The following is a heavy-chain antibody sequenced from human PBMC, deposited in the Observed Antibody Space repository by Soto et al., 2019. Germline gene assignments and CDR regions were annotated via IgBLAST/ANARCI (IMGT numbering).Heavy chain of an antibody. V-gene: IGHV1-2*04. CDR3: ARGRCSGGSCYANY. J-gene: IGHJ4*02. D-gene: IGHD2-15*01. CDR1: GYTFTGYY. CDR2: INPNSGGT. Sequence: ASVKVSCKASGYTFTGYYMHWVRQAPGQGLEWMGWINPNSGGTNYAQKFQGWVTMTRDTSISTAYMELSRLRSDDTAVYYCARGRCSGGSCYANYWGQGTLVTVSS.